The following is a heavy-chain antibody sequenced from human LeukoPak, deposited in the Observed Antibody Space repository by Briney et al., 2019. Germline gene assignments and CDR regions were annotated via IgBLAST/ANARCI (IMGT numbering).Heavy chain of an antibody. CDR1: GFTFSSYV. V-gene: IGHV3-33*01. D-gene: IGHD1-26*01. J-gene: IGHJ4*02. Sequence: GGSLRLSCAASGFTFSSYVIHWVRQAPGKGLEWVAGIWYDGSNYYYADSVKGRFTISRDNSKNTLYLQMNSLRAEDTGVYYCARDGRALLRDFDYWGQGTLVTVSS. CDR3: ARDGRALLRDFDY. CDR2: IWYDGSNY.